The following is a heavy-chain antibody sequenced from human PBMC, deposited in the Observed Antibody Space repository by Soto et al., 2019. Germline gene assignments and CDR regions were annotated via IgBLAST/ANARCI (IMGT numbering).Heavy chain of an antibody. CDR2: IIPILGIG. Sequence: QVQLVQSGAEVKKPGSSVKVSCKASGGTFSSYTISWVRQAPGQGLEWMGMIIPILGIGYYAKKFQGRVTIXXDXSXXTAYMELGSLRSEDTAVYYCACCIVGATRRDAFDIWGQGTMVTVSS. D-gene: IGHD1-26*01. J-gene: IGHJ3*02. V-gene: IGHV1-69*02. CDR1: GGTFSSYT. CDR3: ACCIVGATRRDAFDI.